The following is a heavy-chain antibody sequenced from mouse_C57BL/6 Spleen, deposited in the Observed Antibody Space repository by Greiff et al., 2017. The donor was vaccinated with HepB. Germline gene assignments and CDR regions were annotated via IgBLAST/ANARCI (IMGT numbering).Heavy chain of an antibody. Sequence: VQLQQSGPELVKPGASVKISCKASGYAFSSSWMNWVKQRPGKGLEWIGRIYPGDGDTNYNGKFKGKATLTADKSSSTASMQLSSLTSEDSAVYFCARCLYYDYDGFAYWGQGTLVTVSA. J-gene: IGHJ3*01. CDR2: IYPGDGDT. CDR3: ARCLYYDYDGFAY. D-gene: IGHD2-4*01. V-gene: IGHV1-82*01. CDR1: GYAFSSSW.